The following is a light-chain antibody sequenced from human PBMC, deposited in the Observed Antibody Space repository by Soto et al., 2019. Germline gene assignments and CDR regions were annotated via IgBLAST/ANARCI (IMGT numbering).Light chain of an antibody. V-gene: IGKV1-5*01. J-gene: IGKJ5*01. Sequence: DIQMTQSPSTLSASVGDRVTITCRASQSVSSWLAWYQQKPGKAPKLLIYDASTLESGVPSRFSGSGSGTDFTLTINSLQSDDFAVYYCQQYNNWPITFGQGTRLEI. CDR2: DAS. CDR3: QQYNNWPIT. CDR1: QSVSSW.